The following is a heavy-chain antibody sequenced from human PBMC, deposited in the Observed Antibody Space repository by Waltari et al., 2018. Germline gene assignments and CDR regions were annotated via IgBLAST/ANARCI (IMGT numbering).Heavy chain of an antibody. D-gene: IGHD3-10*01. CDR1: GGSFSGYY. CDR3: GSYSYY. Sequence: QVQLQQWGAGLLKPSETLSLTCAVYGGSFSGYYWSWIRQPPGKGLEWIGEINHSGSTNYNPSLKSRVTISVDTSKNQFSLKLSSVYYCARFPWGSGSYSYYWGQGTLVTVSS. V-gene: IGHV4-34*01. CDR2: INHSGST. J-gene: IGHJ4*02.